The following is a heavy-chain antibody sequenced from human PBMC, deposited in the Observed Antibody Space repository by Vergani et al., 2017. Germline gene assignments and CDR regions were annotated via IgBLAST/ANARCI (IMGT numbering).Heavy chain of an antibody. CDR1: GFTSSYYG. CDR2: ISYDGTQK. V-gene: IGHV3-30*03. D-gene: IGHD1-1*01. CDR3: ATKSCGTPGCQIEYFRE. J-gene: IGHJ1*01. Sequence: QVHLVESGGGVVPPGRSLRLSCVVSGFTSSYYGMHWVRQAPGKGLEWVAVISYDGTQKYYADSVKGRFTISRDNSKSTLYLQMNSLRTEDTAVYYCATKSCGTPGCQIEYFREWGQGSLVTVSS.